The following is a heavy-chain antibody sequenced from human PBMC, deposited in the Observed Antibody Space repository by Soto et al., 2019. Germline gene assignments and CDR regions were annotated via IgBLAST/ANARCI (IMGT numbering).Heavy chain of an antibody. Sequence: SQTLSLTCAISGDSVSSNSAAWNWIRQSPSRGLEWLGRTYYRSKWYNDYAVSVKSRITINPDTSKNQFSLQLNSVTPEDTAVFYCARDRATVRRWARPFDPWGQGTLVTVSS. D-gene: IGHD4-17*01. CDR1: GDSVSSNSAA. V-gene: IGHV6-1*01. CDR2: TYYRSKWYN. J-gene: IGHJ5*02. CDR3: ARDRATVRRWARPFDP.